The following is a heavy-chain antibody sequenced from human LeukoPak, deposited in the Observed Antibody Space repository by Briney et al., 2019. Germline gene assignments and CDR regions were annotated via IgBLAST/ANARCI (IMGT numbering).Heavy chain of an antibody. Sequence: PSETLSLTCTVSGGSISGYYWNWVRQPPGKGLEWIGYIYYSGSTKYNPSLKSRVTISVDTSKNQFSLKLSSVTAADTAVYYCARRGYASSGSFDYWGQGTLVTVSS. CDR3: ARRGYASSGSFDY. CDR2: IYYSGST. CDR1: GGSISGYY. J-gene: IGHJ4*02. V-gene: IGHV4-59*08. D-gene: IGHD6-13*01.